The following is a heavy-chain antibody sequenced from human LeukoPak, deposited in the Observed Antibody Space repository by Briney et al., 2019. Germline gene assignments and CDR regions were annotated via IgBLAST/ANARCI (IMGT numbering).Heavy chain of an antibody. Sequence: GGSLRLSCAASGFTFSSYGMHWVRQAPGKGLEWVAVISYDGSNKYYADSVKGRFTISRDNSKNTLYLQMNSLRAEDTAVYYCVKEGAGFQNGMDVWGQGTTVTVSS. CDR3: VKEGAGFQNGMDV. J-gene: IGHJ6*02. V-gene: IGHV3-30*18. CDR2: ISYDGSNK. D-gene: IGHD2/OR15-2a*01. CDR1: GFTFSSYG.